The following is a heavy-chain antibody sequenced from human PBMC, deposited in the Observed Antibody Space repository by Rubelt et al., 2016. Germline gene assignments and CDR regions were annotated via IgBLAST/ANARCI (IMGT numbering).Heavy chain of an antibody. J-gene: IGHJ4*02. D-gene: IGHD3-22*01. V-gene: IGHV3-21*01. CDR1: GFTFSSDS. CDR2: ISSSSRYI. CDR3: ARDHYDSSGYYYFDY. Sequence: EVQLVESGGGLVKPGGSLRLSCAASGFTFSSDSMNWVRQAPGKGLEWVSSISSSSRYIYYADSVKGRFTISRDNAKNSLYLQMNSLRAEDTAVYYCARDHYDSSGYYYFDYWGQGTLVTVSS.